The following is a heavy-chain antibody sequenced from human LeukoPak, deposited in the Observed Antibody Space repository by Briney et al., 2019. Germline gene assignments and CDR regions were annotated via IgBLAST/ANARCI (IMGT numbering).Heavy chain of an antibody. CDR1: GFSFSDSA. CDR2: IIVGSGTT. V-gene: IGHV1-58*01. D-gene: IGHD4-23*01. J-gene: IGHJ3*02. CDR3: AAERYGGISDCCNFEI. Sequence: SVKVSCKSSGFSFSDSAVQWVRQARGERLEWIGWIIVGSGTTNYAQSLQGRLTITRDMSTNTAYMELSSLRSEDTAVYYCAAERYGGISDCCNFEIWGQGTMVTVSS.